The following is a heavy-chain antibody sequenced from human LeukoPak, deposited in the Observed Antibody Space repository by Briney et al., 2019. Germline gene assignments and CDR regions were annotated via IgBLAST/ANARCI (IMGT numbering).Heavy chain of an antibody. CDR1: GFSVSSNY. CDR3: ARVSSGYYSY. V-gene: IGHV3-53*01. J-gene: IGHJ4*02. CDR2: IYSGGST. D-gene: IGHD3-3*01. Sequence: GGSLRLSCTVSGFSVSSNYMSWVRQAPGKGLEWVSVIYSGGSTYYADSVKGRFTISRDNSKNTLYLQMNSLRAEDTAVYYCARVSSGYYSYWGQGTLVTVSS.